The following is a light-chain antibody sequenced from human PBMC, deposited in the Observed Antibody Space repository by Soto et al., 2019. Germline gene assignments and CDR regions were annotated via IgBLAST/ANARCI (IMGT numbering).Light chain of an antibody. CDR3: QQYGRSPLVT. Sequence: EIVLTQSPGTLSLSPGERATLSCRASQSVSSSYLAWYQQKPGQAPRLLIYGASSRATGIPDRFSGSGSGTDFTHTISRLEPEDFAVYYCQQYGRSPLVTFGQGTRLEIK. CDR2: GAS. J-gene: IGKJ5*01. CDR1: QSVSSSY. V-gene: IGKV3-20*01.